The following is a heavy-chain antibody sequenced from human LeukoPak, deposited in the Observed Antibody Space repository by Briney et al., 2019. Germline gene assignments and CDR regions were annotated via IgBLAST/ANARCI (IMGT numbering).Heavy chain of an antibody. CDR3: ARCPRPNYYYDSSGYCLDY. V-gene: IGHV3-11*01. Sequence: PWGSLTLSCAASGFTFSEYYMSWIRQAPGKGREGVSYISSSGSTRYYADSVKGRFTISRDNAKNSLYLQMNSLRAEDTAVYYCARCPRPNYYYDSSGYCLDYWGTGTLVTVSS. J-gene: IGHJ4*02. CDR2: ISSSGSTR. CDR1: GFTFSEYY. D-gene: IGHD3-22*01.